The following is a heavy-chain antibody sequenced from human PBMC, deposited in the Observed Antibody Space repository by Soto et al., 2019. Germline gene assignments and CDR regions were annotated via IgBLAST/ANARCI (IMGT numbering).Heavy chain of an antibody. D-gene: IGHD3-3*01. V-gene: IGHV1-8*01. CDR1: GYTFTSYD. J-gene: IGHJ6*03. Sequence: ASVKVSCKASGYTFTSYDINWVRQATGQGLEWMGWMNPNSGNTGYAQKFQGRVTMTRNNSISTAYMELSSLRSEDTAVYYCASQSNAVGSRITIFGVVTPRNYYYMDVWGKGTTVTVSS. CDR2: MNPNSGNT. CDR3: ASQSNAVGSRITIFGVVTPRNYYYMDV.